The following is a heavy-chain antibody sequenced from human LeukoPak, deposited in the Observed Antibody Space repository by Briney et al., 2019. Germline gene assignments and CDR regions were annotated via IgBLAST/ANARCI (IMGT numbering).Heavy chain of an antibody. V-gene: IGHV3-48*03. CDR3: GRAGSQTDYAADY. CDR1: GFTFSTYE. Sequence: QPGGSLRLSCAASGFTFSTYEMHWVRQAPGKGLKWIAYINEDGGGSKYPDSVKGRFAVSRDNTKMSLYLQMNSLTPEDTGVYFCGRAGSQTDYAADYWGRGTLVTVSS. D-gene: IGHD4-17*01. CDR2: INEDGGGS. J-gene: IGHJ4*02.